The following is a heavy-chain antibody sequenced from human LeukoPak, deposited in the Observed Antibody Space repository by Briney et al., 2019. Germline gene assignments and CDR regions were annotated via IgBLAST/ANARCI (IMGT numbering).Heavy chain of an antibody. V-gene: IGHV3-33*01. D-gene: IGHD6-19*01. CDR3: ARDPVAVAAVYYFDY. Sequence: GGSLRLSCAASGFTFSSYGMHWVRQAPGKGLEWVAVIWYDGSNKYYADSVKGRFTVSRDNSKNTLYLQMNSLRAEDTAVYYCARDPVAVAAVYYFDYWGQGTPVTVSS. J-gene: IGHJ4*02. CDR1: GFTFSSYG. CDR2: IWYDGSNK.